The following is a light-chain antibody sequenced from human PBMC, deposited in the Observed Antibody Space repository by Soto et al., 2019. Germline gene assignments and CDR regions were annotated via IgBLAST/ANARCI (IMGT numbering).Light chain of an antibody. V-gene: IGKV3-20*01. CDR1: QSVSSSY. J-gene: IGKJ4*01. Sequence: EIVLTQSPGTLSLSPGERATLSCRASQSVSSSYLAWYQQKPGQAPRLLIYGASSRATGIPDRFSGSGSGTTFPLTISRLKPEDVAVYYCQQHGSSFLTFGGVTKVKIK. CDR2: GAS. CDR3: QQHGSSFLT.